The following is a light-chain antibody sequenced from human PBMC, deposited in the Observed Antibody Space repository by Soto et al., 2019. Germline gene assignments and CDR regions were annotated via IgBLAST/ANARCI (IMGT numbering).Light chain of an antibody. CDR3: QQRTHSPLT. J-gene: IGKJ4*01. Sequence: EIVLTQSPGTLSLSPGERATLSCRASQSVSSSYLAWYQQKPGQAPRLLIYGASSRATGIPARFSGSGSGTDFTLTISSLEPEDFAVYYCQQRTHSPLTFGGGTKVDIK. CDR2: GAS. V-gene: IGKV3D-20*02. CDR1: QSVSSSY.